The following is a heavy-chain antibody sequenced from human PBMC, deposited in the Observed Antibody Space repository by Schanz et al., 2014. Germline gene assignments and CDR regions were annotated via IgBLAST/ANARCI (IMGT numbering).Heavy chain of an antibody. CDR1: GFTVNTNY. J-gene: IGHJ3*01. V-gene: IGHV3-53*01. CDR3: ARPGGRDGYNLAFDV. CDR2: MCSNSGST. D-gene: IGHD5-12*01. Sequence: VQLVESGGGLVQPGGSLRLSCAVSGFTVNTNYMSWVRQAPGKGLEWISSMCSNSGSTQYADSVKGRFIISRDSSKNTLFLQMNSLRAEDTAVYFCARPGGRDGYNLAFDVWGQGTMVTVSS.